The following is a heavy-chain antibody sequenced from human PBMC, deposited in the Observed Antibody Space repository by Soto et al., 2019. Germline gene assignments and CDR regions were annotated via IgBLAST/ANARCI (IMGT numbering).Heavy chain of an antibody. CDR2: IRSKANSYAT. CDR3: TREHDFWSGYYTGKWFDP. V-gene: IGHV3-73*01. CDR1: GFTFSGSA. D-gene: IGHD3-3*01. Sequence: GGSLRLSCAASGFTFSGSAMHWVRQASGKGLEWVGRIRSKANSYATAYAASVKGRFTISRDDSKNTAYLQMNSLKTEDTAVYYCTREHDFWSGYYTGKWFDPWGQGTLVTVSS. J-gene: IGHJ5*02.